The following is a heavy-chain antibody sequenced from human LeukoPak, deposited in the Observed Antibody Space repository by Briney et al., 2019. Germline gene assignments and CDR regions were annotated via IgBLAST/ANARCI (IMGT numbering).Heavy chain of an antibody. CDR1: GGSISSGGYY. D-gene: IGHD4-17*01. CDR2: IYYSGST. Sequence: SETLSLTCTVSGGSISSGGYYWSWIRQHPGKGLEWIGYIYYSGSTYYNPSLKSRVTISVDTSKNQFSLKLSSVTAADTAVYYCARGVRSHGDPTNLDYWGQGTLVTVSS. CDR3: ARGVRSHGDPTNLDY. J-gene: IGHJ4*02. V-gene: IGHV4-31*03.